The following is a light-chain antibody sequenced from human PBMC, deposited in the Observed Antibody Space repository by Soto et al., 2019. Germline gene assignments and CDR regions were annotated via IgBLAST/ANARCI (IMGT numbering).Light chain of an antibody. CDR1: SSNIGSNY. J-gene: IGLJ1*01. CDR3: AAWDDSLSVYV. Sequence: QSVLTQPPSASGTPGQRVTISCSASSSNIGSNYVYWYQHLPGTAPNLLIYRNNQRPSGVPDRFSGCKSGTSASLAISGIRSEDEADYYCAAWDDSLSVYVFGTGTKVTVL. CDR2: RNN. V-gene: IGLV1-47*01.